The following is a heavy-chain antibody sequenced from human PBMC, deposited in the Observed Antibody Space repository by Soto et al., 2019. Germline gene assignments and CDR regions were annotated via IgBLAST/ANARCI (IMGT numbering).Heavy chain of an antibody. CDR2: ISYDGGNK. CDR3: ARGDREDIAVVIGVRPGEYGVDV. V-gene: IGHV3-30-3*01. D-gene: IGHD2-15*01. J-gene: IGHJ6*02. Sequence: GGSLRLFCAASGFTFRNYAMHWVRQAPGKGLECVAVISYDGGNKFYRDYVKGRFTISRDNSKNTLYLQINSLRYEDTAVYYCARGDREDIAVVIGVRPGEYGVDVWGQGTTVTVSS. CDR1: GFTFRNYA.